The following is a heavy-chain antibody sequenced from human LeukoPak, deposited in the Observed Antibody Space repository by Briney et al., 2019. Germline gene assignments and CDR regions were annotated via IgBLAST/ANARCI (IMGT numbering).Heavy chain of an antibody. CDR3: ATRPRDSSGYYLGAFDG. CDR1: GLTSSSYA. CDR2: IGASGADT. D-gene: IGHD3-22*01. V-gene: IGHV3-23*01. Sequence: GCLRLSCEASGLTSSSYAMAWGRQAPGKGLGWVSVIGASGADTYYSDSAKGRFTVYRDNPKDTLFLHMSSLRAEDTAVYFCATRPRDSSGYYLGAFDGWGQGTTVTVSS. J-gene: IGHJ3*01.